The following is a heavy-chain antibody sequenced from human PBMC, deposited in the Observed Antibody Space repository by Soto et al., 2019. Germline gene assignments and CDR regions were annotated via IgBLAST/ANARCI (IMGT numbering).Heavy chain of an antibody. CDR2: VSASGERT. Sequence: PGGSLRLSCAASGFSFDTYAMTWVRQAPGKGLDWVSAVSASGERTYYADSVRGRFIISRDNSKNMLFLEMNGLRGEDSAVYYCARARRPRNTIFGVVSGGWGQGTLVTVSS. CDR1: GFSFDTYA. J-gene: IGHJ4*02. D-gene: IGHD3-3*02. V-gene: IGHV3-23*01. CDR3: ARARRPRNTIFGVVSGG.